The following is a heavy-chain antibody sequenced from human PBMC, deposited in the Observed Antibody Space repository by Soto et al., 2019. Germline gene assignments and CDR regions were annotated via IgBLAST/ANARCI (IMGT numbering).Heavy chain of an antibody. J-gene: IGHJ4*02. Sequence: GGSLRLSCAASGFTFSNYAMNWVRQAPGKGLEWVSTISGSSDTTYYADSVKGRFTISRDNSRNTLYLQMNSLRAEDTAVYYCASKLTYGASSDYWGQGTLVTVSS. CDR1: GFTFSNYA. V-gene: IGHV3-23*01. CDR2: ISGSSDTT. D-gene: IGHD4-17*01. CDR3: ASKLTYGASSDY.